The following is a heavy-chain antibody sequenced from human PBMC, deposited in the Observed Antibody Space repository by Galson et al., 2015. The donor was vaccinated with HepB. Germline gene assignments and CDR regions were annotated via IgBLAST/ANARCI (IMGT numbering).Heavy chain of an antibody. D-gene: IGHD2-2*01. J-gene: IGHJ4*02. CDR2: ISWNGNSI. V-gene: IGHV3-9*01. CDR1: GFTFDDYA. CDR3: AKDLRLFEVVPPGFDY. Sequence: SLRLSCATSGFTFDDYAIHWVRQAPGKGLEWVSGISWNGNSIGYADSVKGRFTISRDNAKSFLYLHMNSLRPEDSALYYCAKDLRLFEVVPPGFDYWGQGTLVTVSS.